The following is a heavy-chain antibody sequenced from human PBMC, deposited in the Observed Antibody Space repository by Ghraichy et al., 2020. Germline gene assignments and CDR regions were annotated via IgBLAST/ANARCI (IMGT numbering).Heavy chain of an antibody. D-gene: IGHD1-26*01. Sequence: ASVKVSCKASGYTFTSYGISWVRQAPGQGLEWMGWIGAQRGNTNYAQKFQGRVTMTTDTSTTTAYMELRSLRSDDTAVYYCAKDRDQWDLSYFDYWDQGVLFTVSS. CDR3: AKDRDQWDLSYFDY. V-gene: IGHV1-18*01. J-gene: IGHJ4*02. CDR1: GYTFTSYG. CDR2: IGAQRGNT.